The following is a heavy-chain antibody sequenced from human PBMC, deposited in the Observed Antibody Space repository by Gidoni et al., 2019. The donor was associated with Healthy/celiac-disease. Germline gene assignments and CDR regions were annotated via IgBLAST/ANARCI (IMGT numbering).Heavy chain of an antibody. CDR1: GGTFSSYA. CDR2: IIPIFGTA. Sequence: QVQLVQSGAEVKKPGSSVKVSCKASGGTFSSYALSWVRQAPGQGLEWMGGIIPIFGTANYAQKFQGRVTITADKSTSTAYMELSSLRSEDTAVYYCARAAADSSGYSPGYYYGMDVWGQGTTVTVSS. J-gene: IGHJ6*02. D-gene: IGHD3-22*01. CDR3: ARAAADSSGYSPGYYYGMDV. V-gene: IGHV1-69*06.